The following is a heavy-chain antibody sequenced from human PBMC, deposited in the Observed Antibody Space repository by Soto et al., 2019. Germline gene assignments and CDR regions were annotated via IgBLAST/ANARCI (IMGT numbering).Heavy chain of an antibody. CDR1: GYTFTSYA. D-gene: IGHD6-13*01. J-gene: IGHJ4*02. CDR2: INAGNGNT. V-gene: IGHV1-3*01. Sequence: ASVKVSCKASGYTFTSYAMHWVRQAPGQGLERMGWINAGNGNTKYSQKFQGRVTITRDTSASTAYMELSSLRSEDTAVYYCARGQEGIAAAQVYWGQGTLVTVSS. CDR3: ARGQEGIAAAQVY.